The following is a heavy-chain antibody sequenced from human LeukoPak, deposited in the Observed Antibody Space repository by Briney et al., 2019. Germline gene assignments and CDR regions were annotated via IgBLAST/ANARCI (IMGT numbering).Heavy chain of an antibody. CDR3: ARLGYNDYVARYFDL. D-gene: IGHD5-24*01. J-gene: IGHJ2*01. Sequence: PSETLSLTCTVSDGSISSYYWSWIRQPPGKGLEWIGYLYHSGTTNYNPSLKSRVTILVDTSKNEFSLKLTSVTAADTAVYYCARLGYNDYVARYFDLWGRGTLVTVSS. CDR1: DGSISSYY. V-gene: IGHV4-59*08. CDR2: LYHSGTT.